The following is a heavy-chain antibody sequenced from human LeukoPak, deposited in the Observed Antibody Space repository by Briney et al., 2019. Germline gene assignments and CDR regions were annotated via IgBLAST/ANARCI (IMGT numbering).Heavy chain of an antibody. V-gene: IGHV3-21*01. CDR3: AREAASGNYYIEY. Sequence: GGSLRLSCAASGLTFNCCSMSWVRQAPGKGLEWVSSISTSSTYIYYADSVKGRFTMSRDNAKNSVYLQMNSLRAEDTAVYYCAREAASGNYYIEYWGQGTLVTVSS. J-gene: IGHJ4*02. CDR1: GLTFNCCS. D-gene: IGHD3-10*01. CDR2: ISTSSTYI.